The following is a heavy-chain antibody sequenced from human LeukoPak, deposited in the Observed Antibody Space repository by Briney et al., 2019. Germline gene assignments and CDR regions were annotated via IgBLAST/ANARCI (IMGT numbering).Heavy chain of an antibody. CDR1: GGTFSSYA. V-gene: IGHV1-46*01. CDR3: ARSDGRTDAFDI. J-gene: IGHJ3*02. CDR2: INPSGGST. D-gene: IGHD1-26*01. Sequence: ASVKVSCKASGGTFSSYAISWVRQAPGQGLEWMGIINPSGGSTSYAQKFQGRVTMTRDTSTGTVYMELSSLRSEDTAVYYCARSDGRTDAFDIWGQGTMVTVSS.